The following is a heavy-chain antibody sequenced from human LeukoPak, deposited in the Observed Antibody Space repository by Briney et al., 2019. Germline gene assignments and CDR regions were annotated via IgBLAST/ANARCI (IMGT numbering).Heavy chain of an antibody. CDR1: GFTFSSYS. CDR2: ISSSSSYI. Sequence: GGSLRLSCAASGFTFSSYSMNWVRQAPGKGLEWVSSISSSSSYIYYADSVKGRFTISRDNAKNSLYLQMNSLRAEDTAVYYCARESGNRRDGYNYVRYFDYWGQGTLVTVSS. D-gene: IGHD5-24*01. V-gene: IGHV3-21*01. CDR3: ARESGNRRDGYNYVRYFDY. J-gene: IGHJ4*02.